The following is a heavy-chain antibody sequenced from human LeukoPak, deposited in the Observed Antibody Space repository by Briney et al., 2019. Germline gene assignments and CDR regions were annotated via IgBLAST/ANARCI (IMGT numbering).Heavy chain of an antibody. CDR1: GGSISSRSYH. CDR2: LYYSGST. D-gene: IGHD3-3*01. J-gene: IGHJ4*02. V-gene: IGHV4-39*01. Sequence: SETLSLTCTVSGGSISSRSYHWRWIRQPPGKGLEWIGSLYYSGSTYHNPSLKSRVTISVDTSKNQFSLKLSSVTAADTAVYYCARLSDFWSGYYGSDFWGQGTLVTVSS. CDR3: ARLSDFWSGYYGSDF.